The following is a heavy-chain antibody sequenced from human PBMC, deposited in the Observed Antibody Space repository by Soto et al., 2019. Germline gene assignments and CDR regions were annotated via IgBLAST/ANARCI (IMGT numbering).Heavy chain of an antibody. CDR1: GFTFTGFW. J-gene: IGHJ4*02. CDR3: ARTGDVY. D-gene: IGHD3-10*01. Sequence: EVQLVDSGGGLVQPGGSLRLSCAASGFTFTGFWMAWVRQAPGKGLEWVANINQDGSQRYYMDSVKGRFTISRDNAEKSLYLQMNSLRAEDTAVYYCARTGDVYWGQGTLVTVSS. V-gene: IGHV3-7*01. CDR2: INQDGSQR.